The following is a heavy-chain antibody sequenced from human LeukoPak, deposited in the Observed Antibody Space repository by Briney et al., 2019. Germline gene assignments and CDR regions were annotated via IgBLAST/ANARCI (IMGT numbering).Heavy chain of an antibody. J-gene: IGHJ4*02. CDR2: IYHSGST. Sequence: TSETLSLTCAVSGGSISSSNWWSWVRQSPGKGLEWIGEIYHSGSTNYNPSLKSRVTISVDKSKNQFSLKLSSVTAADTAVYYCARGPLYSSGWIDYWGQGTLVTVSS. V-gene: IGHV4-4*02. CDR3: ARGPLYSSGWIDY. CDR1: GGSISSSNW. D-gene: IGHD6-19*01.